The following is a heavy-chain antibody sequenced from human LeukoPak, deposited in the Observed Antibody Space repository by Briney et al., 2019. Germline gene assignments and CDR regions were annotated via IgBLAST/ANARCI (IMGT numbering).Heavy chain of an antibody. CDR1: GFTFSSYG. D-gene: IGHD2-8*01. CDR3: AKDPGHGGVYDYYYMDV. J-gene: IGHJ6*03. Sequence: PGGSLRLSCAASGFTFSSYGMHWVRQAPGKGLVWVVFIGYGGGNKYYAVSVRGRFTISRDNSKHTLYLQMNSLRAEDTAVYYCAKDPGHGGVYDYYYMDVWGKGTTVTISS. CDR2: IGYGGGNK. V-gene: IGHV3-30*02.